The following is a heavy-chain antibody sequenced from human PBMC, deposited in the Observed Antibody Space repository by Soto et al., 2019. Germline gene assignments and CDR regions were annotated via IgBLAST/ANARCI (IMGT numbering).Heavy chain of an antibody. CDR1: GYTFTSYG. J-gene: IGHJ6*02. CDR2: ISAYNGRT. V-gene: IGHV1-18*01. CDR3: GRCRTDSYAMDV. Sequence: GASVKVSCKASGYTFTSYGISWVRQAPGQGLEWMGWISAYNGRTNYAQNVKGRVVMTTDISTNTVYLELRSPRSDDTAIYYCGRCRTDSYAMDVWGQGTTVTVSS. D-gene: IGHD2-8*02.